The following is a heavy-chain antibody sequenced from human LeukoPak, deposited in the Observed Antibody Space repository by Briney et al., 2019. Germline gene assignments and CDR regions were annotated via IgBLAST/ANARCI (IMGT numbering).Heavy chain of an antibody. J-gene: IGHJ4*02. CDR1: GFTFSSNP. V-gene: IGHV3-23*01. CDR2: INPSGGST. Sequence: PGGSLRLSCAGSGFTFSSNPLSWVRQAPGKGLEWVSAINPSGGSTYYADSVRGRFTISRDNSKNTLYLQMNALRAEDTAVYYCATTKQARRYFDYWGQGTLVTVS. CDR3: ATTKQARRYFDY. D-gene: IGHD1-1*01.